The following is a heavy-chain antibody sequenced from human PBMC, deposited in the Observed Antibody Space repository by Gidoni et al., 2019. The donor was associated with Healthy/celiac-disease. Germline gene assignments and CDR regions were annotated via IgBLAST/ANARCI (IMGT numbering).Heavy chain of an antibody. CDR3: AHNDYYGSGSEYFDY. D-gene: IGHD3-10*01. CDR1: GFSLSTSGVG. J-gene: IGHJ4*02. V-gene: IGHV2-5*02. Sequence: QITLKESGPTLVKPTQTLPLTCTFSGFSLSTSGVGVGWIRQPPGKALEWLALIYCDDDKRYSPSLKSRLTITKDTSKNQVVLTMTNMDPVDTATYYCAHNDYYGSGSEYFDYWGQGTLVTVSS. CDR2: IYCDDDK.